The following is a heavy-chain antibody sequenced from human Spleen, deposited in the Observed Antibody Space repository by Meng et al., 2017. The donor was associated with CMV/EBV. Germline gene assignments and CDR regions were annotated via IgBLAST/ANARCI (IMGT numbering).Heavy chain of an antibody. CDR2: ISYDGSNK. Sequence: GESLKISCAASGFTFSSYAMHWVRQAPGKGLEWVAVISYDGSNKYYADSVKGRFTNSRDNSKNTLYLQMNSLRAEDTAVYYCATDYDFWSGYTAIAPTYWGQGTLVTVSS. CDR1: GFTFSSYA. V-gene: IGHV3-30-3*01. CDR3: ATDYDFWSGYTAIAPTY. J-gene: IGHJ4*02. D-gene: IGHD3-3*01.